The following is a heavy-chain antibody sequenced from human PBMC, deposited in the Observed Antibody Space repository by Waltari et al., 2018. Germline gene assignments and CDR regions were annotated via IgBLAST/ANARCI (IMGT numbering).Heavy chain of an antibody. CDR2: ISGSGGST. J-gene: IGHJ4*02. CDR3: ARIAVAGTDFDY. CDR1: GFTFSSYA. V-gene: IGHV3-23*01. D-gene: IGHD6-19*01. Sequence: EVQLLESGGGLVQPGGSLRLSCAASGFTFSSYAMSWVRQAPGKGRGLVSAISGSGGSTYYADSVKGRFTISRDNSKNTLYLQMNSLRAADTAVYYCARIAVAGTDFDYWGQGTLVTVSS.